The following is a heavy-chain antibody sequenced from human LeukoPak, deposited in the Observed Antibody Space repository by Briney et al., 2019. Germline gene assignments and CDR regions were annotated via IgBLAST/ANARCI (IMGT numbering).Heavy chain of an antibody. V-gene: IGHV4-4*02. CDR2: IYHSGST. CDR3: ARRYYYDSSGYYPFDY. J-gene: IGHJ4*02. D-gene: IGHD3-22*01. Sequence: SETLSLTCAVSGGSISSSNWWSWVRQPPGKGLEWIGEIYHSGSTNYNPSLKSRVTISVDKSKNQFSLKLSSVTAADTAVYYCARRYYYDSSGYYPFDYWGQGTLVTVSS. CDR1: GGSISSSNW.